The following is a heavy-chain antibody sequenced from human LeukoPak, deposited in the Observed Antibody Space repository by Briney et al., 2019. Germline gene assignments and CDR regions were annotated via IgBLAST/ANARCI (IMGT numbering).Heavy chain of an antibody. D-gene: IGHD5-12*01. CDR1: GFTFSSYA. CDR2: ISGSGGST. Sequence: PGGSLRLSCAASGFTFSSYAMSWVRQAPGKGLEWVSAISGSGGSTYYADSVKGRFTISRDNSKNTLYLQMNSLRAEDTAVYYCAKERGRGYDSLLNVVHMATPPPTDYWGQGTLVTVSS. V-gene: IGHV3-23*01. J-gene: IGHJ4*02. CDR3: AKERGRGYDSLLNVVHMATPPPTDY.